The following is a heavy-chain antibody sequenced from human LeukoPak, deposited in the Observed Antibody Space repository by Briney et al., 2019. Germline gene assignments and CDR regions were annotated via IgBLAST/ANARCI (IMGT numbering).Heavy chain of an antibody. J-gene: IGHJ5*02. Sequence: GGSLRLSCAASGFTFSSYEMNWVRQAPGKGLKWISYVTSTGGTTYYADSVKGRFTISRDNAKNSLYLQMNSLRAEDTAVYYCAREGGSKNWFDPWGQGTLVTVSS. CDR2: VTSTGGTT. D-gene: IGHD1-26*01. CDR3: AREGGSKNWFDP. V-gene: IGHV3-48*03. CDR1: GFTFSSYE.